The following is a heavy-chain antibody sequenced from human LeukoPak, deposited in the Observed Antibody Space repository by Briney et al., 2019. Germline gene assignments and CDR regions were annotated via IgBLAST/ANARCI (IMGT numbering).Heavy chain of an antibody. CDR2: ISAYNGNT. CDR1: GYTFTIYS. J-gene: IGHJ4*02. V-gene: IGHV1-18*01. Sequence: ASVKVSFKASGYTFTIYSISWVRQAPRQGLGRMGWISAYNGNTNYAQKLQGRVTMTTDTSTSTAYMELRSLRSDDTAVYYCARDWIGGPGRDYWGQGTLVTVSS. CDR3: ARDWIGGPGRDY. D-gene: IGHD3-10*01.